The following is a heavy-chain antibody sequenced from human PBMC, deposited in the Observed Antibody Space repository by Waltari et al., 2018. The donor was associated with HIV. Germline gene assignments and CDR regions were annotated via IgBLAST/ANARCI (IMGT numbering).Heavy chain of an antibody. CDR3: AKGRIQLWLSDGMDV. CDR2: ISYDGNNK. Sequence: QVQLVESGGGVVQTGRSLRLSCAGAGLTFSAYGLHWIRQAPGKGLEWVAVISYDGNNKYYADSVKGRFIISRDNSKNTLYLQMNSLRAEDTAVYYCAKGRIQLWLSDGMDVWGQGTTVTFSS. CDR1: GLTFSAYG. J-gene: IGHJ6*02. D-gene: IGHD5-18*01. V-gene: IGHV3-30*18.